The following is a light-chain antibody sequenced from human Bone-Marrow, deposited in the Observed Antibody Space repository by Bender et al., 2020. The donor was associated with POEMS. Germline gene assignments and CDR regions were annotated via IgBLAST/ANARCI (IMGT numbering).Light chain of an antibody. CDR2: GNS. CDR3: VAWDASLNGWV. J-gene: IGLJ3*02. CDR1: SSNIGAGYN. Sequence: QSVLTQPPSVSGAPGQRVTISCTGSSSNIGAGYNVHWYQQLPGKAPKLLIYGNSNRPSGVPDRFSGSKSDTSASLAITGLQSDDEAIYFCVAWDASLNGWVFGGGTKLTVL. V-gene: IGLV1-50*01.